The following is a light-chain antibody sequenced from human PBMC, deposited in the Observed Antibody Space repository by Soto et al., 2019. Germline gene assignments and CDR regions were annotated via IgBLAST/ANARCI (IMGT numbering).Light chain of an antibody. V-gene: IGKV1-5*03. CDR3: QHYNSYSEA. J-gene: IGKJ1*01. Sequence: DIQMTQSPSTLSASVGDRFTITCRASQSVSISLAWYQQKPGKAPKLLIYKASTLKSGVPSRFSGSGSGTEFTLTISSLQPDDFATYYCQHYNSYSEAFGQGTKVDIK. CDR1: QSVSIS. CDR2: KAS.